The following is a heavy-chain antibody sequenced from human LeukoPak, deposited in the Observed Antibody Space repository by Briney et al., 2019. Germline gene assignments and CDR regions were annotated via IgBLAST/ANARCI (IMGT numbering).Heavy chain of an antibody. CDR1: GFTFSTYI. J-gene: IGHJ4*02. CDR2: ISSSSTYI. Sequence: GGSLRLSCAASGFTFSTYIMNWVRQAPGKGLEWVSSISSSSTYIYYADSVKGRFTISRDNAKNSLYLQMDSLRAEDTAVYYCARDFSSQSLDYWGQGTLVTVCS. D-gene: IGHD3-3*01. V-gene: IGHV3-21*01. CDR3: ARDFSSQSLDY.